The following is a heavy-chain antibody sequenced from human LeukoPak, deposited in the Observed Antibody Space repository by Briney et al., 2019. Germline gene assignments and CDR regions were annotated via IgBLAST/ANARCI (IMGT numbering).Heavy chain of an antibody. Sequence: GGSLRLSCEGSRFSFATYAMGWVRQAPGKGLEWVSGISDSGGGRYYADSVKGRFTISRDNSRDTLYLQMESLRAEDTAVYYCAKGQTFDSSWFFFDYWGLGALVTVSS. CDR2: ISDSGGGR. CDR1: RFSFATYA. CDR3: AKGQTFDSSWFFFDY. J-gene: IGHJ4*02. D-gene: IGHD6-13*01. V-gene: IGHV3-23*01.